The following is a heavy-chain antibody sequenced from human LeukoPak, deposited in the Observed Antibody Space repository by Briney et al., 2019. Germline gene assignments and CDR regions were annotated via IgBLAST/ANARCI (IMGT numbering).Heavy chain of an antibody. V-gene: IGHV3-66*01. J-gene: IGHJ4*02. CDR3: ARTRITGIAPAGLSFSYYFDY. Sequence: AGGSLRLSCAASGCTISANYMNWVRQAPGKGLEWVSIIFSTGNTYYADSVQGRFTISRDNSKNTLYLQMDSLRAEDTAVYYCARTRITGIAPAGLSFSYYFDYWGQGTLVTVSS. CDR2: IFSTGNT. D-gene: IGHD6-13*01. CDR1: GCTISANY.